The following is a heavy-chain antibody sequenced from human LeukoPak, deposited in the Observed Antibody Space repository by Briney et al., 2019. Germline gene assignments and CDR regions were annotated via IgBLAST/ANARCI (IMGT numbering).Heavy chain of an antibody. J-gene: IGHJ4*02. CDR2: ISAHNGAT. D-gene: IGHD3-10*01. V-gene: IGHV1-18*01. Sequence: GASVKVSCKASGYSFTSYGISWVRLAPGQGLEWMGWISAHNGATNYAQKFQGRIIMTIDTSTNTAYMVVRSLRSDDTAVYYCARESSAGSYQNDYWGQGTLVTVSS. CDR1: GYSFTSYG. CDR3: ARESSAGSYQNDY.